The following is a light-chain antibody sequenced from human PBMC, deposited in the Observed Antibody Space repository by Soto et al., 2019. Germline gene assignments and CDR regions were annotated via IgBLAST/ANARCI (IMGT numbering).Light chain of an antibody. J-gene: IGLJ7*01. CDR1: SSNIGKNY. CDR3: AAWDDSGPYAV. CDR2: KDN. Sequence: QSVLTQPPSMSGTPGQRVTISCSGSSSNIGKNYVYWYQQVPGTAPKLLIYKDNQRPSGVPDRFSVSKSGTSASLAIRGLRSEDEADYYCAAWDDSGPYAVFGGGTQLTVL. V-gene: IGLV1-47*01.